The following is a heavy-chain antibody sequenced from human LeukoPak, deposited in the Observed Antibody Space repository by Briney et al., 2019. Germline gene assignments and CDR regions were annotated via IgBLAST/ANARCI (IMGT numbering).Heavy chain of an antibody. CDR1: GGSISTYY. CDR3: ARDRNVLLGLGGHKTQPRVGAFDI. CDR2: IYYTGST. J-gene: IGHJ3*02. V-gene: IGHV4-59*01. D-gene: IGHD1-14*01. Sequence: PSETLSLTCTLSGGSISTYYWSWVRQPPGKGLEWIGYIYYTGSTDYNPSLKSRVTMSVDTSKNQFSLKLSSVTAADTAVYYCARDRNVLLGLGGHKTQPRVGAFDIWGQGTMVTVSS.